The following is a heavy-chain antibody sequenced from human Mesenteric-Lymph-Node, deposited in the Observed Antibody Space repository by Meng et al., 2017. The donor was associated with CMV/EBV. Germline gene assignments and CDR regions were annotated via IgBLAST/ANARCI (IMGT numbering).Heavy chain of an antibody. CDR3: ARYCSSTSCSSGGDWFDP. D-gene: IGHD2-2*01. J-gene: IGHJ5*02. Sequence: ASVKVSCKASGYTFTSYYMHWVRQAPGQGLEWMGIINPSGGSTSYAQKFQGRVTMTRDTSTSTVYMELSSLRSEDTAVYYCARYCSSTSCSSGGDWFDPWGHGTLVTVSS. V-gene: IGHV1-46*01. CDR1: GYTFTSYY. CDR2: INPSGGST.